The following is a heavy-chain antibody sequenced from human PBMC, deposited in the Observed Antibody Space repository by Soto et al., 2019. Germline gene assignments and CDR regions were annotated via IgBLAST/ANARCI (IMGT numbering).Heavy chain of an antibody. Sequence: GESLKISCKGSGYSFTSYWIGWVRQMPGKGLEWMGIIYPGDSDTRYSPSVQGQVTISADKSISTAYLQWSSLKASDTAMYYCARQAYCGGDCYSTENAFDIWGQGTMVTVSS. J-gene: IGHJ3*02. CDR2: IYPGDSDT. D-gene: IGHD2-21*02. CDR1: GYSFTSYW. CDR3: ARQAYCGGDCYSTENAFDI. V-gene: IGHV5-51*01.